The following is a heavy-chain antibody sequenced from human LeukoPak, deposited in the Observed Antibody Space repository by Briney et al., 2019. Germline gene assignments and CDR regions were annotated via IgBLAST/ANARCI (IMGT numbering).Heavy chain of an antibody. V-gene: IGHV3-30*18. Sequence: GGSLRLSCAASGFTFSSYGMHWVRQAPGKGLEWVAVISYDGSNKYYADSVKGRFTISRDNSKNTLYLQMNSLRAEDTAVYYCAKVDTAMVRGYYYYGMDVWGQGTTVTVSS. CDR1: GFTFSSYG. J-gene: IGHJ6*02. CDR2: ISYDGSNK. D-gene: IGHD5-18*01. CDR3: AKVDTAMVRGYYYYGMDV.